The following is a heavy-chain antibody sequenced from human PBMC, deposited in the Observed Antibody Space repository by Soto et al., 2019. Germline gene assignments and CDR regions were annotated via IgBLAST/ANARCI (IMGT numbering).Heavy chain of an antibody. J-gene: IGHJ6*02. CDR2: ISAYNGNT. Sequence: QVQLVQSGAEVKKPGASVKVSCKASGYTFTSYGISWVRQAPGQGLAWMGWISAYNGNTKYAQKLQGKVTMTTDTPASTAYMELGGLRSDDTDLYYCARRVPPMDVWGQGTTVTVSS. CDR1: GYTFTSYG. V-gene: IGHV1-18*01. CDR3: ARRVPPMDV.